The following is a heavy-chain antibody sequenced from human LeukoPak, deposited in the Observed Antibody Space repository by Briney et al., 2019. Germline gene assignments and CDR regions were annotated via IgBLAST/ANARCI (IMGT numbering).Heavy chain of an antibody. Sequence: PSETLSLTCTVSGGSISSGDYYWSWIRQPPGKGLEWIGYIYYSGSTYYNPSLKSRVTISVDTSKNQFSLKLSSVTAADTAVYYCARQYSSSWPNWFDPWGQGTLVTVSS. CDR1: GGSISSGDYY. J-gene: IGHJ5*02. D-gene: IGHD6-13*01. CDR2: IYYSGST. CDR3: ARQYSSSWPNWFDP. V-gene: IGHV4-30-4*08.